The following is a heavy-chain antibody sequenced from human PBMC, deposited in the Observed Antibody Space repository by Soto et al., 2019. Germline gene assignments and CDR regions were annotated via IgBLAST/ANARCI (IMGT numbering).Heavy chain of an antibody. V-gene: IGHV1-3*01. CDR3: AKSATVPAAIAY. D-gene: IGHD2-2*02. CDR2: INAGNGNT. Sequence: ASVKVSCKASGYTFTSYAMHWVRQAPGQRLEWMGWINAGNGNTKYSQKFQGRVTITRDTSASTAYMELSSLRFEYTAVYYCAKSATVPAAIAYWGQGTLVTVSS. CDR1: GYTFTSYA. J-gene: IGHJ4*02.